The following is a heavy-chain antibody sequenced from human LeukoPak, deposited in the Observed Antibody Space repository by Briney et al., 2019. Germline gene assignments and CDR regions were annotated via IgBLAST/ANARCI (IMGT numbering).Heavy chain of an antibody. CDR3: VKGRSWYSSSWNFDY. CDR2: ITGSGGST. D-gene: IGHD6-13*01. V-gene: IGHV3-23*01. J-gene: IGHJ4*02. Sequence: GGSLRLSCVASGFTFSNYAMNWVRQAPGKGLQWVAGITGSGGSTYHADSVKGRFTISRDNSKNMLYLEVNSLRAEDTAVYYCVKGRSWYSSSWNFDYWGQRTLVTVSS. CDR1: GFTFSNYA.